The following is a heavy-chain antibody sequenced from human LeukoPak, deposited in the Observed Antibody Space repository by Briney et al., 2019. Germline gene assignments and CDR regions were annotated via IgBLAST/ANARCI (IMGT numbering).Heavy chain of an antibody. D-gene: IGHD1-26*01. J-gene: IGHJ6*02. Sequence: PSETLSLTCTVSGRSISSYYWSWIRQPAGKGLECIGRIYTSGSTNYNPSLKSRVTISVDTSKNQFSLKLSSVTAADTAVYYCARDHSGSYSQHQEDGMDVWGQGTTVTVSS. CDR3: ARDHSGSYSQHQEDGMDV. V-gene: IGHV4-4*07. CDR1: GRSISSYY. CDR2: IYTSGST.